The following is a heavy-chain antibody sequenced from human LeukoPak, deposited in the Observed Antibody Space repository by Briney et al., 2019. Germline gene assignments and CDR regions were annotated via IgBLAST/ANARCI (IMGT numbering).Heavy chain of an antibody. CDR1: GLTFSLYS. V-gene: IGHV3-64*04. CDR3: AKQLGDGGADAFDI. Sequence: GGSLRLSCSASGLTFSLYSMHWVRQAPGKGLEYVSGISTNGGSTYYADPVKGRFTFSRDNSKNTLYLQMNSLRADDTAVYYCAKQLGDGGADAFDIWGQGTMVTVSS. CDR2: ISTNGGST. D-gene: IGHD5-24*01. J-gene: IGHJ3*02.